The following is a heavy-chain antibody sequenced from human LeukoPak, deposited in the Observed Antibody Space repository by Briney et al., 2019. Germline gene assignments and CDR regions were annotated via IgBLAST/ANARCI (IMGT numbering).Heavy chain of an antibody. CDR1: GYSISSGYY. V-gene: IGHV4-38-2*02. Sequence: SETLSLTCTVSGYSISSGYYWGWIRQPPGKGLEWIGSIYHSGSTYYNPSLKSRVTISVDTSKNQFSLKLSSVTAADTAVYYCARDGYSYGYNWFDPWGQGTLVTLSS. CDR2: IYHSGST. D-gene: IGHD5-18*01. J-gene: IGHJ5*02. CDR3: ARDGYSYGYNWFDP.